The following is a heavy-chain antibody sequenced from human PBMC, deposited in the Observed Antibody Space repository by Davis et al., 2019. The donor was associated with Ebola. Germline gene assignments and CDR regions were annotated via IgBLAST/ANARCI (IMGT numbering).Heavy chain of an antibody. CDR1: GFTFSSYA. V-gene: IGHV3-33*06. J-gene: IGHJ4*02. CDR2: IWYDGSNK. D-gene: IGHD1-1*01. Sequence: GGSLRLSCAASGFTFSSYAMHWVRQAPGKGLEWVAVIWYDGSNKYYADSVKGRFTISRDNSKNTLYLQMNSLRAEDTAVYYCAKNNWNDFIMLDYWGQGTLVTVSS. CDR3: AKNNWNDFIMLDY.